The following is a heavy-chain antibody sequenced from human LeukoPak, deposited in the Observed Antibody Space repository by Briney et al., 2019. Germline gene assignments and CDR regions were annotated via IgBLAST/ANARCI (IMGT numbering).Heavy chain of an antibody. CDR1: GFTFTSSA. CDR2: IVVGSGNT. CDR3: AAVGARGTNTAMVIDY. D-gene: IGHD5-18*01. Sequence: SVEVSCKASGFTFTSSAVQWVRQARGQRLEWIGWIVVGSGNTNYAQKFQERVTITRDMSTSTAYMELSSLRSEDTAVYYCAAVGARGTNTAMVIDYWGQGTLVTVSS. J-gene: IGHJ4*02. V-gene: IGHV1-58*01.